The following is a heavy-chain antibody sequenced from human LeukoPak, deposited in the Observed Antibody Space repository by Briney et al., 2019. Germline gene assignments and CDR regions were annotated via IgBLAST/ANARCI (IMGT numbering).Heavy chain of an antibody. Sequence: KPSETLSLTCTVSGGSISSYYWSWIRQPPGKGLEWIGYIYYSGSTNYNPSLKSRVTISVDTSKSQFSLKLSSVTAADTAVYYCARTKSRYGGNSNFDYWGQGTLVTVSS. J-gene: IGHJ4*02. CDR3: ARTKSRYGGNSNFDY. D-gene: IGHD4-23*01. V-gene: IGHV4-59*01. CDR1: GGSISSYY. CDR2: IYYSGST.